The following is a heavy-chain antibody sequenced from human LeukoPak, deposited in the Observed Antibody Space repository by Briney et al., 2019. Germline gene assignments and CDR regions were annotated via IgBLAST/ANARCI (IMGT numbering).Heavy chain of an antibody. D-gene: IGHD4-17*01. CDR3: ARAGGSTVSHSDY. Sequence: PSETLSLTCTVSGGSISSGSYYWGWIRQPPGKGLEWIGSIYYSGRTYYNPSLKSRVTISVDTSKNQFSLKLTSVTAADTAVYYCARAGGSTVSHSDYWGQGTLVTVSS. J-gene: IGHJ4*02. CDR2: IYYSGRT. CDR1: GGSISSGSYY. V-gene: IGHV4-39*01.